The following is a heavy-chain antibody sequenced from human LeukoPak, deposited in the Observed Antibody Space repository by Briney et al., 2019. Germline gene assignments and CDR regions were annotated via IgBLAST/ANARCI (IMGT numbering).Heavy chain of an antibody. Sequence: SETLSLTCTVSGYSISSGYYWGWIRQPPGKGLEWIGRVFTSGSTNYNPSLKSRVTMSVDTSKNQFSLKLSSVTAADTAVYYCAREDSGSYYNYYYFYMDVWGKGTTVTISS. J-gene: IGHJ6*03. CDR3: AREDSGSYYNYYYFYMDV. CDR2: VFTSGST. D-gene: IGHD3-10*01. V-gene: IGHV4-38-2*02. CDR1: GYSISSGYY.